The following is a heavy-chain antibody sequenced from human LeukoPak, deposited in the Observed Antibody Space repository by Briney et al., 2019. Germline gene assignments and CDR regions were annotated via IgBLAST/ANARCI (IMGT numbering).Heavy chain of an antibody. CDR1: GFTFSSYW. D-gene: IGHD2-15*01. Sequence: GGSLRLSCAASGFTFSSYWMHWVRQAPGKGLVWVSRINSDGSSTSYADSVKGRFTISRDNAKNTLYLQMNSLRAEDTAVYYGASGYCSGGSCPRVAYWGQGTLVTVSS. J-gene: IGHJ4*02. V-gene: IGHV3-74*01. CDR2: INSDGSST. CDR3: ASGYCSGGSCPRVAY.